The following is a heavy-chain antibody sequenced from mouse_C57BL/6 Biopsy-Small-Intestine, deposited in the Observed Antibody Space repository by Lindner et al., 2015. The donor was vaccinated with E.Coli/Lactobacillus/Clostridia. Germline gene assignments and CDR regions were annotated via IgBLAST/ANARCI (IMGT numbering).Heavy chain of an antibody. Sequence: VQLQESGAELVKPGASVKMSCKASGYTFTTYPIEWMKQNHEKSLEWIGNLHPYNDDTNYNEDFKGKATLTVAKSSNTVYLELSQLTSDDSAVYYCARGSNFYAINYWGQGTSVTVSS. CDR1: GYTFTTYP. CDR3: ARGSNFYAINY. J-gene: IGHJ4*01. V-gene: IGHV1-47*01. D-gene: IGHD2-5*01. CDR2: LHPYNDDT.